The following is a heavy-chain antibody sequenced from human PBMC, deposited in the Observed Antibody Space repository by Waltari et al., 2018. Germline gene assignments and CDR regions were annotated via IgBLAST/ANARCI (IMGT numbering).Heavy chain of an antibody. D-gene: IGHD3-10*01. J-gene: IGHJ3*01. CDR1: GGTFNAYS. V-gene: IGHV1-69*01. Sequence: QVQLVQSGAEEKKPGSSVKVSCKTSGGTFNAYSISWVRQAPGQGLQWMGESIPLFVTTNSEQRFEGRVSITADESTSTAYLELNSLRSEDTAVYYCAKDRASGITAFDVWGQGTLVTVSS. CDR2: SIPLFVTT. CDR3: AKDRASGITAFDV.